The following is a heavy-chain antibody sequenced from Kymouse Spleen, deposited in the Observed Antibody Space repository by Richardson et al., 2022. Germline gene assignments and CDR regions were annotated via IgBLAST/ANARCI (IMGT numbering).Heavy chain of an antibody. D-gene: IGHD6-19*01. CDR3: ARDYSSGWYWYFDL. V-gene: IGHV3-7*01. CDR1: GFTFSSYW. Sequence: EVQLVESGGGLVQPGGSLRLSCAASGFTFSSYWMSWVRQAPGKGLEWVANIKQDGSEKYYVDSVKGRFTISRDNAKNSLYLQMNSLRAEDTAVYYCARDYSSGWYWYFDLWGRGTLVTVSS. J-gene: IGHJ2*01. CDR2: IKQDGSEK.